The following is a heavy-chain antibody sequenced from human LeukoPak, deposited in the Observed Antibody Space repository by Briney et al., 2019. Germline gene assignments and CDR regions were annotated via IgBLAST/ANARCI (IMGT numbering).Heavy chain of an antibody. CDR1: GGSISSYY. V-gene: IGHV4-59*01. CDR2: IYYSGST. J-gene: IGHJ6*03. CDR3: ASTTEGYCSSASCFGFSYSYYMDV. D-gene: IGHD2-2*01. Sequence: SETLSLTCTVSGGSISSYYWSWIRQPPGKGLEWIGYIYYSGSTNYNPSLKSRVTISVDTSKNQFSLKLSSVIAADTAVYYCASTTEGYCSSASCFGFSYSYYMDVWGKGTTVTISS.